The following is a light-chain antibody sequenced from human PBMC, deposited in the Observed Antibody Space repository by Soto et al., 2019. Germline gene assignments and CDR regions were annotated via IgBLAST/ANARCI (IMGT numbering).Light chain of an antibody. CDR2: GAS. V-gene: IGKV3-15*01. CDR1: QSLSSN. J-gene: IGKJ4*01. CDR3: QQYNSYSPSLT. Sequence: EIVMTQSPATLSVSPGERVTLSCRASQSLSSNLAWYQQKPGQAPRLLIYGASTRATDIPARFSGSGSGTEFTLTISSLQPDDFATYYCQQYNSYSPSLTFGGGTKVEIK.